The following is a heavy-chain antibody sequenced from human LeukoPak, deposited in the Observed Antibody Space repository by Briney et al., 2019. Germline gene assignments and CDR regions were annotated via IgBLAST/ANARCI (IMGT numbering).Heavy chain of an antibody. D-gene: IGHD2-2*01. Sequence: GGSLRLSCAASGFTFSSYGMHWVRQAPGKGLEWVAVISYDGSNKYYADSVKGRFTISRDNSKNTLYLQMNSLRAEDTAVYYCAAAPPYCSSTSCYQIDYWGQGTLVTVSS. CDR3: AAAPPYCSSTSCYQIDY. CDR1: GFTFSSYG. J-gene: IGHJ4*02. V-gene: IGHV3-30*03. CDR2: ISYDGSNK.